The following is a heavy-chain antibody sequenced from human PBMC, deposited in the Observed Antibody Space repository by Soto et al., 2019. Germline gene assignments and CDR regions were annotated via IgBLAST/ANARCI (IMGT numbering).Heavy chain of an antibody. J-gene: IGHJ4*02. CDR3: ARSGAYCTSITCLFDSF. V-gene: IGHV1-18*01. CDR2: ISAYNGDT. Sequence: QAQLVQSGGEVKKPGASVKVSCRASGYTFTSYGYAWVRQAPGQGLEWMGWISAYNGDTNYAQKFQDRVTLTTDTSTTTAHMELRSLGSDDTAVYYCARSGAYCTSITCLFDSFWGLGTLVTVSS. D-gene: IGHD2-8*01. CDR1: GYTFTSYG.